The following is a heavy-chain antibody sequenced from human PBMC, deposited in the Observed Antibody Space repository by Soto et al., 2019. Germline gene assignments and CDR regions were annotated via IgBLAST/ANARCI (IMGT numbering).Heavy chain of an antibody. D-gene: IGHD3-3*01. CDR1: GGSISSGGYY. CDR2: IYYSGST. CDR3: ARAPSDFGVVGESDY. V-gene: IGHV4-31*03. Sequence: PSETLSLTCTVSGGSISSGGYYWSWIRQHPGKGLEWIGYIYYSGSTYYNPSLKSRVTISVDTSKNQFSLKLSSVTAADTAVYYCARAPSDFGVVGESDYWGQGTLVTV. J-gene: IGHJ4*02.